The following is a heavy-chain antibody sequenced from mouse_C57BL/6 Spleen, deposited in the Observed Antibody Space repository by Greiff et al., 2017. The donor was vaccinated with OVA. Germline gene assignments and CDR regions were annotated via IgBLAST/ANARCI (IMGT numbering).Heavy chain of an antibody. J-gene: IGHJ3*01. CDR1: GFSLTSYG. Sequence: QVHVKQSGPGLVQPSQSLSITCTVSGFSLTSYGVHWVRQSPGKGLEWLGVIWSGGSTDYNAAFISRLSISKDNSKSQVFFKMNSLQADDTAIYYCARRDDGYYVEFAYWGQGTLVTVSA. CDR3: ARRDDGYYVEFAY. CDR2: IWSGGST. D-gene: IGHD2-3*01. V-gene: IGHV2-2*01.